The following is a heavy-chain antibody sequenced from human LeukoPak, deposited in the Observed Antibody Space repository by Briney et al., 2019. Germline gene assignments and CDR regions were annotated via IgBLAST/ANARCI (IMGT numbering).Heavy chain of an antibody. CDR3: ASSSVTYYDFWSGSGKFDY. D-gene: IGHD3-3*01. CDR2: IYTSGST. J-gene: IGHJ4*02. Sequence: SETLSLTCTVSGGSISSGSYYWSWIRQPAGKGLEWIGRIYTSGSTNYNPSLKSRVTMSVDTSKNQFSLKLSSVTAADTAVYYCASSSVTYYDFWSGSGKFDYWGQGTLVTVSS. CDR1: GGSISSGSYY. V-gene: IGHV4-61*02.